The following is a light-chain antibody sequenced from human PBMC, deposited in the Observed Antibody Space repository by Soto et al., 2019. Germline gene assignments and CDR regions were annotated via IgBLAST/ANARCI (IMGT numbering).Light chain of an antibody. Sequence: EIVLTQSPGTLSLSPGERATLSCRASQSVSSNFLAWYQQKPGQAPRLLISGASNRATGIPDRFSGSGSGTGFTLTISRLEPEDFAVYYCQQYGSSPRTFGQGTKVDIK. CDR2: GAS. J-gene: IGKJ1*01. V-gene: IGKV3-20*01. CDR3: QQYGSSPRT. CDR1: QSVSSNF.